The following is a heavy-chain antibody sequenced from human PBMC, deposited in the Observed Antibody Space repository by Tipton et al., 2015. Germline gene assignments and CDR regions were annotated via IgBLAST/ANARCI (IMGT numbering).Heavy chain of an antibody. CDR2: VNPTTGNT. J-gene: IGHJ4*02. D-gene: IGHD2-2*01. CDR1: GYTFSSSY. V-gene: IGHV1-46*01. CDR3: ARATGYCDTNCYLDFDY. Sequence: QSGAEVKTPGASVKVSCKASGYTFSSSYIHWLRRVPGQGLQWVGIVNPTTGNTVYAQNFQGRITVTRDTSTSTVFMDLSSLRSEDTAVYYCARATGYCDTNCYLDFDYWGQGTLVTVSS.